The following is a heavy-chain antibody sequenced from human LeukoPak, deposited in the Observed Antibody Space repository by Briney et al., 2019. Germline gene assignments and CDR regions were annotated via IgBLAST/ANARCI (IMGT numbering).Heavy chain of an antibody. CDR2: TYSSGIT. J-gene: IGHJ4*02. D-gene: IGHD4-17*01. V-gene: IGHV4-59*08. CDR3: ARRQRDFYGFDY. Sequence: SETLSLTCTVSGGSISSYYWSWIRQPPGKGLEWIGYTYSSGITNYNPSLKSRVSMSLDTSKNQFSLRLNSVTAADTAVFYCARRQRDFYGFDYWGQGTLVTVSS. CDR1: GGSISSYY.